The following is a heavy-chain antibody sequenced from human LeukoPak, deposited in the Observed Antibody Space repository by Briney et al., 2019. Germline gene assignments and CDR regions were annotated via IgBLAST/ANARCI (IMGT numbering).Heavy chain of an antibody. D-gene: IGHD3-9*01. CDR3: AKGDELRYFGWLLPQYYFDY. Sequence: ASVKVSCKASGYTFTSYDINWVRQATGQGLEWMGWMNPNSGNTGYAQKFQGRVTMTRNTSISTAYMELSSLRSEDTAVYYCAKGDELRYFGWLLPQYYFDYWGQGTLVTVSS. CDR1: GYTFTSYD. V-gene: IGHV1-8*01. J-gene: IGHJ4*02. CDR2: MNPNSGNT.